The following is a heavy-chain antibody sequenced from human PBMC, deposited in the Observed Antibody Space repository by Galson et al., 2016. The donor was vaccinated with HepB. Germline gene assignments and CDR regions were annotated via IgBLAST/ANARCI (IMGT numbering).Heavy chain of an antibody. CDR1: GFTFSDYA. CDR2: ITDSGGAK. CDR3: AKRRGVADDAFDV. D-gene: IGHD1-26*01. V-gene: IGHV3-23*01. Sequence: SLRLSCAASGFTFSDYAMSWVRQAPGKGLEWVTAITDSGGAKYYADSVKGRSTIPRDNSKNTLFFQLNSLRAEDTAIYYCAKRRGVADDAFDVWGQGTLVIVSS. J-gene: IGHJ3*01.